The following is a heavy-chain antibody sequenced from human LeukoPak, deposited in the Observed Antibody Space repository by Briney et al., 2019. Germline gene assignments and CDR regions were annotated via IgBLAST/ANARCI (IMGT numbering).Heavy chain of an antibody. CDR2: IYYSGNT. V-gene: IGHV4-59*01. Sequence: PSETLSLTCTVSGGSISSYYWSWIRQPPGKGLEWIGYIYYSGNTNYNPSLKSRVTISVDTSKNQFSLKLSSVTAADTAVYYCARGNNVSYNLDYWGQGTLVTVSS. CDR3: ARGNNVSYNLDY. D-gene: IGHD5-24*01. J-gene: IGHJ4*02. CDR1: GGSISSYY.